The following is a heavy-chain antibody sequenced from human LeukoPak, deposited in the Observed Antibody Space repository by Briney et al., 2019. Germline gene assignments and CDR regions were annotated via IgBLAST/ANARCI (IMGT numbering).Heavy chain of an antibody. D-gene: IGHD3-22*01. Sequence: GGSLRLSCAASGFTFSGYGMHWVRQAPGKGLEWVAFIRYDGSNKYYADSVKGRFTISRDNSKNTLYLQMNSLRAEDTAVYYCAKEPSESYYYDSSGYGEYMDVWGKGTTVTVSS. CDR3: AKEPSESYYYDSSGYGEYMDV. CDR1: GFTFSGYG. J-gene: IGHJ6*03. CDR2: IRYDGSNK. V-gene: IGHV3-30*02.